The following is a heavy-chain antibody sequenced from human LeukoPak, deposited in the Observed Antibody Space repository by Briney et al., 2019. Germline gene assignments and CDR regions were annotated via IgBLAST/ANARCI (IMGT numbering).Heavy chain of an antibody. J-gene: IGHJ6*02. CDR1: GGTFSSYA. CDR3: ARVQDIVGDWYYYYGMDV. Sequence: SVKVSCKASGGTFSSYAISWVRQAPGQGLEWMGRIIPILGIANYAQKFQGRVTITADKSTSTAYMELSSLRSEDTAVYYRARVQDIVGDWYYYYGMDVWGQGTTVTVSS. D-gene: IGHD2-15*01. CDR2: IIPILGIA. V-gene: IGHV1-69*04.